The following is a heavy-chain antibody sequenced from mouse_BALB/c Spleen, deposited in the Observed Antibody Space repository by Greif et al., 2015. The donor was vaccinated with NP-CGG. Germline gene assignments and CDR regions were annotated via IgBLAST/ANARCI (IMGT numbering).Heavy chain of an antibody. CDR2: ISSGSSTI. J-gene: IGHJ4*01. CDR1: GFTFSSFG. CDR3: ARGGEYGYAMDY. D-gene: IGHD2-10*02. Sequence: EVQGVESGGGLVQPGGSRKLSCAASGFTFSSFGMHWVRQAPEKGLEWVAYISSGSSTIYYADTVKGRFTISRDNPKNTLFLQMTSLRSEDTAMYYCARGGEYGYAMDYWGQGTSVTVSS. V-gene: IGHV5-17*02.